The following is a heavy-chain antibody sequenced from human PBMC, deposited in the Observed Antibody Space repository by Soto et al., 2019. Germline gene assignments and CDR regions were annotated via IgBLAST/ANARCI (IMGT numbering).Heavy chain of an antibody. V-gene: IGHV1-69*04. Sequence: GASVKVSCKASGGTFSSYTISWVRQAPGQGLEWMGRIIPILGIANYAQKFQGRVTITADKSTSTAYMELSSLRSEDTAVYYCARDLSENELQLLGYCTNGVCYKLAPLSLWGQGTLVTVSS. CDR2: IIPILGIA. J-gene: IGHJ4*02. CDR3: ARDLSENELQLLGYCTNGVCYKLAPLSL. D-gene: IGHD2-8*01. CDR1: GGTFSSYT.